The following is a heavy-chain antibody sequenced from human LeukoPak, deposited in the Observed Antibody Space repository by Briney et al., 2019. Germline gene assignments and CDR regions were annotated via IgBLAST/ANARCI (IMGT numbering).Heavy chain of an antibody. CDR3: ARNRVGGAPYDILTGFSD. V-gene: IGHV1-18*01. CDR2: ISAYNGNT. D-gene: IGHD3-9*01. Sequence: GASVKVSCKASGYAFISSGISWVRQAPGQGLEWMGWISAYNGNTDYAQKLQGRVTMTTDTSTSAAYMELRSLRSDDTAVYYCARNRVGGAPYDILTGFSDWGQGTLVTVSS. J-gene: IGHJ4*02. CDR1: GYAFISSG.